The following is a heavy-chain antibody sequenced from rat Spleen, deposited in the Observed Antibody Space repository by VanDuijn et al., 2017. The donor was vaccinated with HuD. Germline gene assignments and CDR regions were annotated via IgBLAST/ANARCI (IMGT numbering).Heavy chain of an antibody. CDR3: ARHPDYSNYFDY. D-gene: IGHD1-1*01. CDR2: ISTGGTNT. CDR1: GFTFTNYD. Sequence: EVRLVESGGGLVQPGRSLKLSCAASGFTFTNYDMAWVRQAPTKGLEWIASISTGGTNTYYRDSVKGRFTVSRDNAKSTLYLQMDSLRSEDTATYYCARHPDYSNYFDYWGQGVMVTVSS. V-gene: IGHV5-25*01. J-gene: IGHJ2*01.